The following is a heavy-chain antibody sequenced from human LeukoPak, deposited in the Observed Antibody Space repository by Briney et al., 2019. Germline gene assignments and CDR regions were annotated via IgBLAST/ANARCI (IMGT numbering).Heavy chain of an antibody. J-gene: IGHJ4*02. CDR3: ARVGRDYYDSSE. Sequence: ASVKASCKASGYTFTSYGISWVRQAPGQGLEWTGWISAYNGNTNYAQKLQGRVTMTTDTSTSTAYMELRSLRSDDTAVYYCARVGRDYYDSSEWGQGTLVTVSS. D-gene: IGHD3-22*01. CDR1: GYTFTSYG. CDR2: ISAYNGNT. V-gene: IGHV1-18*01.